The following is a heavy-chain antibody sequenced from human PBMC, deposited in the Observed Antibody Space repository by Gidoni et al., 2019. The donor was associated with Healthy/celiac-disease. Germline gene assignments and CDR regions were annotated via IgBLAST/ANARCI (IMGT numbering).Heavy chain of an antibody. Sequence: QVQLVQSGAEVKKPGSSVKGSCKASGGTFSSYTISWVRQAPGQGLEWMGRIIPILGIASYAQKFQGRVTITADKSTSTAYMGLSSLRSEDTAVYYCARDAPPFRGSGSPPVGPWGQGTLVTVSS. CDR3: ARDAPPFRGSGSPPVGP. D-gene: IGHD3-10*01. CDR1: GGTFSSYT. V-gene: IGHV1-69*08. J-gene: IGHJ5*02. CDR2: IIPILGIA.